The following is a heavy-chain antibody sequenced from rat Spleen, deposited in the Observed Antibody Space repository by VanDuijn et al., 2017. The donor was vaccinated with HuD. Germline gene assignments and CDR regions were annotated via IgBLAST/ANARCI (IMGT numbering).Heavy chain of an antibody. CDR1: GFTFSNYY. V-gene: IGHV5S23*01. CDR3: TGDYNHILY. Sequence: EVQLVESGGGLVQPGRSLKLSCAASGFTFSNYYMAWVRQAPTKGLEWVASISNSGGNTYYRDSVKGRFTISRDNAQNTLYLQMNKLGSEDTAIYYCTGDYNHILYWGQGVMVTVSS. D-gene: IGHD1-9*01. J-gene: IGHJ2*01. CDR2: ISNSGGNT.